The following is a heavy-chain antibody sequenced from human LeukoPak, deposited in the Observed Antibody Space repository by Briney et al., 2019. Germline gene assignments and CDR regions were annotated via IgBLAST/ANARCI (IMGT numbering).Heavy chain of an antibody. CDR2: INPNSGGT. Sequence: ASVKVSCRASGYTFTGYYMHWVRQAPGQGREWMGWINPNSGGTNCAQKFQGRVTMTRDTSISTAYMELSRLRSDDTAVYYCARDENILNYYYYMDVWGKGTTVTVSS. D-gene: IGHD3-9*01. CDR1: GYTFTGYY. CDR3: ARDENILNYYYYMDV. J-gene: IGHJ6*03. V-gene: IGHV1-2*02.